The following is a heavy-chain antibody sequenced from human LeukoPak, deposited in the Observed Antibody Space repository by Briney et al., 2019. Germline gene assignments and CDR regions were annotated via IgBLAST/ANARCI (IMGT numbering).Heavy chain of an antibody. CDR1: GGTFSSYA. Sequence: GSSVKVSCKASGGTFSSYAISWVRQAPGQGLEWMGGIIPIFGTANYAQKFQGRVTITTDTSTSTAYMELRSLRFDDTAEYYCARSSSSWTGLPDYWGQGTLVTVSS. CDR3: ARSSSSWTGLPDY. J-gene: IGHJ4*02. CDR2: IIPIFGTA. D-gene: IGHD6-13*01. V-gene: IGHV1-69*05.